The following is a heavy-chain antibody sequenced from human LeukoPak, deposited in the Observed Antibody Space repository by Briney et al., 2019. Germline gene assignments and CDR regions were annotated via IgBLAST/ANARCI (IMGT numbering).Heavy chain of an antibody. CDR1: GGSISSYY. J-gene: IGHJ6*02. CDR3: ARGPRLWFGESHYYYYGMDV. CDR2: IYYSGST. V-gene: IGHV4-59*12. D-gene: IGHD3-10*01. Sequence: SETLSLTCTVSGGSISSYYWSWIRQPPGKGLEWIGYIYYSGSTNYNPSLKSRVTISVDTSKNQFSLKLSSVTAADTAVYYCARGPRLWFGESHYYYYGMDVWGQGTTVTVS.